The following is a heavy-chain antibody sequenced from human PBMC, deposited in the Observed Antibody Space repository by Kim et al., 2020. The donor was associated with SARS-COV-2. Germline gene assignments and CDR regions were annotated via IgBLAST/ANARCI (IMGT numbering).Heavy chain of an antibody. CDR3: TTDDIGGNYYDSSGRPAFDY. J-gene: IGHJ4*02. CDR1: GFTFSNAW. D-gene: IGHD3-22*01. CDR2: IKSKTDGGTT. Sequence: GGSLRLSCAASGFTFSNAWMSWVRQAPGKGLEWVGRIKSKTDGGTTDYAAPVKGRFTISRDDYKNTLYLQMNSLKTEDTAVYYCTTDDIGGNYYDSSGRPAFDYWGQGILVTVSS. V-gene: IGHV3-15*01.